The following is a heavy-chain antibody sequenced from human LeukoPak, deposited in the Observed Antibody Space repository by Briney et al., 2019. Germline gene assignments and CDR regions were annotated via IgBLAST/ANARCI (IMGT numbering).Heavy chain of an antibody. CDR1: GVTFSSDA. CDR2: ISGSGGST. D-gene: IGHD3-22*01. CDR3: PKVRDSSGYYLYYFDY. J-gene: IGHJ4*02. Sequence: GGALRLSCAASGVTFSSDAMSWGRQAPGEGREWGSAISGSGGSTYYADSVKGRFTISRDNSKNTLYLQMNSLRAEDTAVYYCPKVRDSSGYYLYYFDYWGPGTLVTVSS. V-gene: IGHV3-23*01.